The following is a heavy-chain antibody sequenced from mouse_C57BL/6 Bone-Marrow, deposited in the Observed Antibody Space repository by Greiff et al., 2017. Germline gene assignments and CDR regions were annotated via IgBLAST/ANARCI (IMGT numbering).Heavy chain of an antibody. D-gene: IGHD2-4*01. V-gene: IGHV1-62-2*01. J-gene: IGHJ2*01. CDR1: GYIFTEYT. CDR2: FYPGSGSI. CDR3: ARHERYYDYEGYFDY. Sequence: ESGAELVQPGASVKLSCKASGYIFTEYTIHWVKQRSGQGLEWIGWFYPGSGSIKYNERFKDKATLTADKSSNTVYMELSRMTSEDSAVYFCARHERYYDYEGYFDYWGQGTTLTVSS.